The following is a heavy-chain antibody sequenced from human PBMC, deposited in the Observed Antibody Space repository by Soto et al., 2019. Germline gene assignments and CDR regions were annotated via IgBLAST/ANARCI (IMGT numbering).Heavy chain of an antibody. Sequence: ASVKVSCKASGGTFSSYAISWVRQAPGQGLEWMGGIIPIFGTANYAQKFQGRVTITADKSTSTAYMELSSLRSEDTAVYYCASSKGANYDFWSGAYYYYCMDVWGQGTTVTVSS. CDR2: IIPIFGTA. J-gene: IGHJ6*02. V-gene: IGHV1-69*06. D-gene: IGHD3-3*01. CDR1: GGTFSSYA. CDR3: ASSKGANYDFWSGAYYYYCMDV.